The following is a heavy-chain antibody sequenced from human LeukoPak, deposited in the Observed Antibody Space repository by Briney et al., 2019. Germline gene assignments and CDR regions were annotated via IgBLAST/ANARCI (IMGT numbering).Heavy chain of an antibody. J-gene: IGHJ6*02. CDR3: ARSTSGYPWWYYGMDV. V-gene: IGHV3-23*01. CDR2: ISGSGGST. D-gene: IGHD5-12*01. CDR1: GFTFSSYA. Sequence: GGSLRLSCAASGFTFSSYAMSWVRQAPGKGLEWVSAISGSGGSTYYADSVKGRFTISRDNSKNTLYLQMNSLRAEDTAVYYCARSTSGYPWWYYGMDVWGQGTTVTVSS.